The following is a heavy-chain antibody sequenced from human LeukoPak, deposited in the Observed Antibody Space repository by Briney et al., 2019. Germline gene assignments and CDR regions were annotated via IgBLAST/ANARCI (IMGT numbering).Heavy chain of an antibody. J-gene: IGHJ6*04. CDR1: GYSFTSYW. CDR2: IYPGDSDT. V-gene: IGHV5-51*01. D-gene: IGHD6-13*01. Sequence: GESLKISCKGSGYSFTSYWIGWVRQMPGKGLEWMGIIYPGDSDTRYSPSFQGQVTISADKSISTAYLQWSSLKASDTAMYYCARETAVAGYYYYGMDVWGKGPTVNVSS. CDR3: ARETAVAGYYYYGMDV.